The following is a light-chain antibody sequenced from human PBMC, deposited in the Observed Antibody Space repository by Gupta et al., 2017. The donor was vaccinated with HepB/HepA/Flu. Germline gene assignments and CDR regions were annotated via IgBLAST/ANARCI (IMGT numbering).Light chain of an antibody. CDR1: GGSIASNY. CDR3: QSYDNNNYVI. V-gene: IGLV6-57*03. CDR2: EFD. Sequence: NFMLTQPHSVSEFPGQTVTISCTRSGGSIASNYVQWYQQRPGSAPTTVIYEFDQRPSGVPDRFSGSIDSSSNSASLTISGLKTADEADYFCQSYDNNNYVIFGGGTKLTVL. J-gene: IGLJ2*01.